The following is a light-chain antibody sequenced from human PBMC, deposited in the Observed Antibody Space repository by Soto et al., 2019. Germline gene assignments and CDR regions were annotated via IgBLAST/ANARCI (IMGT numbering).Light chain of an antibody. Sequence: QSALTQPASVSGSPGQSITISCTGTKNDIGLYNYVSWYQQHPGRAPKLMIYGVTNRPSGVPDRFSGSKSGNTASLTVSGLQAEDEAEYYCCSYAGSNSLVFGGVTQLTVL. J-gene: IGLJ2*01. V-gene: IGLV2-8*01. CDR1: KNDIGLYNY. CDR3: CSYAGSNSLV. CDR2: GVT.